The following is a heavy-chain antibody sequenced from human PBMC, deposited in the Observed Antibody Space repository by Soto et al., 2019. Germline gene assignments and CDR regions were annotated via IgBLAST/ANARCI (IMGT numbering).Heavy chain of an antibody. CDR1: GDSVSSNSAA. CDR2: TYYRSKWYN. V-gene: IGHV6-1*01. CDR3: ARTHRSWLVTDAATLNNWFDP. Sequence: QTLSLTCAISGDSVSSNSAAWNWIRQSPSRGLEWLGRTYYRSKWYNDYAVSVKSRITINPDTSKNQFSLQLNSVTPEDTAVYYGARTHRSWLVTDAATLNNWFDPWGQGTLVTVSS. D-gene: IGHD2-2*01. J-gene: IGHJ5*02.